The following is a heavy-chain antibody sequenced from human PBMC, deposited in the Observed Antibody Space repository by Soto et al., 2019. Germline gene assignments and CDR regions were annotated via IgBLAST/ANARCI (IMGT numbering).Heavy chain of an antibody. J-gene: IGHJ4*02. D-gene: IGHD3-22*01. Sequence: PSETLSLTCTVSGGSVSYDSHYWTWIRQPPGKGLEWIGYIHYTGSTNYNPSLKSRVTISVDTSKNQFSLKLSSVTAADTARYYCVREPKYDSSGYLLDLWGQGTLVTVSS. CDR3: VREPKYDSSGYLLDL. CDR2: IHYTGST. CDR1: GGSVSYDSHY. V-gene: IGHV4-61*01.